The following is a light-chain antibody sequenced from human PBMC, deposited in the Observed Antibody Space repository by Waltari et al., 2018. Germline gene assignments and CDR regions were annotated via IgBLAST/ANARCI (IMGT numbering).Light chain of an antibody. CDR1: RSNVGAGYD. CDR2: GNR. Sequence: HSMLTQPPSVSGAPGQTVTISCTGNRSNVGAGYDVNWYQKFPGAVPKLLIFGNRFSAPRVFDRFSGSKSGSSASLTITGLQADDEADYHCQSYDTDLRIWVFGGGTKLTVL. V-gene: IGLV1-40*01. CDR3: QSYDTDLRIWV. J-gene: IGLJ3*02.